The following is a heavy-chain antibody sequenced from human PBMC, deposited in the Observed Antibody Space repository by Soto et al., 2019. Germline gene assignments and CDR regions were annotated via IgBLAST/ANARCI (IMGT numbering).Heavy chain of an antibody. V-gene: IGHV3-33*01. CDR2: IWYDGSNK. J-gene: IGHJ6*02. CDR1: GFTFSSYG. CDR3: ARSLLGAIAAAANYYYYGMDV. D-gene: IGHD6-13*01. Sequence: PGGSLRLSCAASGFTFSSYGMHWVRQAPGKGLEWVAVIWYDGSNKYYADSVKGRFTISRDNSKNTLYLQMNSLRAEDTAVYYCARSLLGAIAAAANYYYYGMDVWGQGTTVTVSS.